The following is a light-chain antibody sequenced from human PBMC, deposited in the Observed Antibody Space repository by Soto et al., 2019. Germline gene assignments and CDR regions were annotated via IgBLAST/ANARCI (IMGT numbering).Light chain of an antibody. J-gene: IGLJ2*01. Sequence: QSALTQPRSVSGSPGQSVTISCTGASSHFGGINYVSWYQHHPGRAPKLMIDDVTKRPSGVPDRFSGFKSGNTASLTISGLQAEDEADYCCSAYAGTYVVFGGGTKLTVL. V-gene: IGLV2-11*02. CDR2: DVT. CDR3: SAYAGTYVV. CDR1: SSHFGGINY.